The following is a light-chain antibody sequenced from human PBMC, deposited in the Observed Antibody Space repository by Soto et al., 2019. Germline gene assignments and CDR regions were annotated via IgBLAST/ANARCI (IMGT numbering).Light chain of an antibody. Sequence: QSVLTQPASVSGSPGQSITISCTGTSSDVGGYNYVSWYQQHPGKAPKLMIYEVNYRPSGVSNRFSGSKSGNTASLTISGLQVEDEADYYSSAYTSSRSHYVFGTGTKVTV. V-gene: IGLV2-14*01. CDR3: SAYTSSRSHYV. J-gene: IGLJ1*01. CDR2: EVN. CDR1: SSDVGGYNY.